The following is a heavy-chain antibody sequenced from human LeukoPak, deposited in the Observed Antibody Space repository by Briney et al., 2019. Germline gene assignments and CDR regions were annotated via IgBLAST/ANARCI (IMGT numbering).Heavy chain of an antibody. CDR1: GFSLSSHNYY. CDR2: IYYSGST. Sequence: SETLSLTCTVSGFSLSSHNYYWGWIRQPPGKGLEWIGSIYYSGSTYYNPSLKSRVTISVDTPKNQFSLKLSSVTAADTAVYYCARIEGRRRQLVWFGESYFDSWGQGTLVTVSS. V-gene: IGHV4-39*01. CDR3: ARIEGRRRQLVWFGESYFDS. D-gene: IGHD3-10*01. J-gene: IGHJ4*02.